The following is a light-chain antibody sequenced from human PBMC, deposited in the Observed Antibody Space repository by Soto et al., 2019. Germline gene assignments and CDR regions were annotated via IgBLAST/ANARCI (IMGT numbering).Light chain of an antibody. J-gene: IGKJ2*01. CDR3: QQCYSIPYT. V-gene: IGKV4-1*01. Sequence: DIVMTQSPDSLAVSLGERATINCKSSQSVLYSSNNKNYLAWYQQKPGQPPKLLIYWASTRESGVPDRFTGSGSGTDFTLTIRSLQAEDVAVYYCQQCYSIPYTFGQGTKLEIK. CDR2: WAS. CDR1: QSVLYSSNNKNY.